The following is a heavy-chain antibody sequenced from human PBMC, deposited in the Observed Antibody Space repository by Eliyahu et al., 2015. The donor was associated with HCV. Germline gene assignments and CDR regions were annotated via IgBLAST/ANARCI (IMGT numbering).Heavy chain of an antibody. Sequence: QVQLQESGPGLVKPSQTLSLTCTVXGGSISSGGYYWSWXRQHPGKGLEWIGYIYYSGSTYYNPSLKSRVTISVDTSKNQFSLKLSSVTAADTAVYYCARDRELENWFDPWGQGTLVTVSS. D-gene: IGHD1-7*01. CDR1: GGSISSGGYY. CDR3: ARDRELENWFDP. J-gene: IGHJ5*02. CDR2: IYYSGST. V-gene: IGHV4-31*03.